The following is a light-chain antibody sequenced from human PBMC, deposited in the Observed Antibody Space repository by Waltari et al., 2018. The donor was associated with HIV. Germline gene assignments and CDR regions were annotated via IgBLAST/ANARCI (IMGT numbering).Light chain of an antibody. Sequence: IQMTQSPSIVSASVGDRLTITCRASENIGTSLAWYQQTPGKAPKVLIYMASSLEGGVPSRFSGSRSGTEFTLTIRSLQPDDFGTYYCQQDYSSSVTFGGGTKVEI. J-gene: IGKJ4*01. CDR2: MAS. CDR3: QQDYSSSVT. V-gene: IGKV1-5*03. CDR1: ENIGTS.